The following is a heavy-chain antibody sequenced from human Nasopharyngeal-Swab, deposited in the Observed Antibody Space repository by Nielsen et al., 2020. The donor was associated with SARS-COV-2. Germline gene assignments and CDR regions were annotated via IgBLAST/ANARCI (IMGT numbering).Heavy chain of an antibody. Sequence: GESLKISWKGSGYSFTSYWIGWVRQMPGKGLEWMGIIYPGDSDTRYSPSFQGQVTISADKSISTAYLQWSSLKASDTALYYCATAEGLSTVTTGIAFDIWGQGTMVTVSS. CDR3: ATAEGLSTVTTGIAFDI. V-gene: IGHV5-51*01. J-gene: IGHJ3*02. CDR1: GYSFTSYW. D-gene: IGHD4-17*01. CDR2: IYPGDSDT.